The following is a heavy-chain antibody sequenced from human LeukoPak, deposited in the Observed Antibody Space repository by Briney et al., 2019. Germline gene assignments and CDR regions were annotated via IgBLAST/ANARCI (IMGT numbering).Heavy chain of an antibody. Sequence: GGSLRLSCAASGFTVSSSYMSWVRQAPGKGLHWVSVFYSGGNTYYADSVKGRFTISRDNSKNTLYLQMNSLRAEDTAVYYCAKDIADDYVWGSYRDTDYWGQGTLVTVSS. V-gene: IGHV3-66*01. D-gene: IGHD3-16*02. CDR2: FYSGGNT. CDR1: GFTVSSSY. J-gene: IGHJ4*02. CDR3: AKDIADDYVWGSYRDTDY.